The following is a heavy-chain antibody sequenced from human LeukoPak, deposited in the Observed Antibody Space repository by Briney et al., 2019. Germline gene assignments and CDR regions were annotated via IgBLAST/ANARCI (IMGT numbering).Heavy chain of an antibody. J-gene: IGHJ4*02. CDR1: GFTFGNYA. V-gene: IGHV3-23*01. D-gene: IGHD3-9*01. CDR3: AKDSFTGRTFFDQ. Sequence: GGSLRLSCAASGFTFGNYAMGWVRQAQGKGLEWVSSISPTGGRTNYADSVQGRFTLSRDNSKSTMYLEMNSLTARDTAIYYCAKDSFTGRTFFDQWGQGILVTVSS. CDR2: ISPTGGRT.